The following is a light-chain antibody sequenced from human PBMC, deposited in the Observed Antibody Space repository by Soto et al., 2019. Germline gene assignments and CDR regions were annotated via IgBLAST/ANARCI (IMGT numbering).Light chain of an antibody. CDR1: QSVNSNY. CDR2: GAS. J-gene: IGKJ1*01. Sequence: EIVLTQSPGTLSLSPGERATLSCRASQSVNSNYLAWFQQKPGQAPRLLIYGASSRATGIPDRFSGSGSGTDFTLTISRLEPEDFAVYFCQVYGSSSKTFGQGTRVEFK. V-gene: IGKV3-20*01. CDR3: QVYGSSSKT.